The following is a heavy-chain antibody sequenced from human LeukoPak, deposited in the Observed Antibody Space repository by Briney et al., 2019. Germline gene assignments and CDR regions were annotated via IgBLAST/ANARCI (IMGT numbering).Heavy chain of an antibody. Sequence: ASVNVSCKASGGTFSSYAISWVRQAPGQGLEWMGRIIPILGIANYAQKFQGRVTITADKSPSTAYMELSSLRYEDTAVYYCARGPPIGGGDCYSCVYYYYGMDVWGQGTTVTVSS. CDR2: IIPILGIA. CDR1: GGTFSSYA. J-gene: IGHJ6*02. D-gene: IGHD2-21*02. V-gene: IGHV1-69*04. CDR3: ARGPPIGGGDCYSCVYYYYGMDV.